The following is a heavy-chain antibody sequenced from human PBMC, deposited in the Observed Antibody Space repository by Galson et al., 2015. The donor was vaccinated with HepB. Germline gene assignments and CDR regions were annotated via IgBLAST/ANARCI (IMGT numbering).Heavy chain of an antibody. CDR2: IYYNGTT. CDR3: ARLTKRRQWSLDY. D-gene: IGHD2-15*01. Sequence: LSLTCTVSGDSISSDNFYWSWIRQHPVKGLEWIGYIYYNGTTYYNPSLKSRLTISVDTSKNQFSLKLSSVTAADTAVFYCARLTKRRQWSLDYWGQGTLVTVSS. CDR1: GDSISSDNFY. V-gene: IGHV4-31*03. J-gene: IGHJ4*02.